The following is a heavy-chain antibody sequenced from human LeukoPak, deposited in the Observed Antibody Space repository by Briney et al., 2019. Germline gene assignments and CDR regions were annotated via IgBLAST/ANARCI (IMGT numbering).Heavy chain of an antibody. CDR3: ARVSLAVAGPTAAFDY. D-gene: IGHD6-19*01. V-gene: IGHV4-59*01. J-gene: IGHJ4*02. CDR1: GGSISSYY. CDR2: IYYSGST. Sequence: SETLSLTCTVSGGSISSYYWSWIRQPPGKGLEWIGYIYYSGSTNYNPSLKSRVTISVDTSKNQFSLKLSSVTAADTAVYYCARVSLAVAGPTAAFDYWGQGTLVTVSS.